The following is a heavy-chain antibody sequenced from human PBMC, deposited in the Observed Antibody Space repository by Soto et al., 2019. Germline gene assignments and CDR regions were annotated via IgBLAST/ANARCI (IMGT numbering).Heavy chain of an antibody. CDR2: IVPIYRTA. CDR3: ARDSGAKLSSS. J-gene: IGHJ4*02. V-gene: IGHV1-69*01. D-gene: IGHD6-13*01. Sequence: GXSVKVSCKAPGGTFSSYRINWVRQAPGQGLEWVGGIVPIYRTADYAQKFQGRVTITADESARTAYMELRSLKSQDTAVYYCARDSGAKLSSSWGQGTLVTVSS. CDR1: GGTFSSYR.